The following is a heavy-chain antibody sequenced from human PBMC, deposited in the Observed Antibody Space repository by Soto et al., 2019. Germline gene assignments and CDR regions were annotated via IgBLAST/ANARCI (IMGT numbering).Heavy chain of an antibody. CDR1: GGSISNHY. D-gene: IGHD7-27*01. J-gene: IGHJ4*02. CDR2: SYYNGNT. CDR3: TRANWYSEY. Sequence: QVQLQESGPGLVKPSETLSLTCSVSGGSISNHYWSWIRQPPGKGLEWIGSSYYNGNTNYNPSLKSRVTMSVDTSRNQISLKLTTVTAADTAVYYCTRANWYSEYWGQGTLVTVSS. V-gene: IGHV4-59*11.